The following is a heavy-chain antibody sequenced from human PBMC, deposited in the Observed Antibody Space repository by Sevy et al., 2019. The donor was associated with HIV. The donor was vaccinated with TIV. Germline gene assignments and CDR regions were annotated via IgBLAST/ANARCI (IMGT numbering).Heavy chain of an antibody. Sequence: SETLSLTCTVSGGSISSSSYYWGWIRQPPGKGLEWIGSIYYSGSTYSHPSLKSRVTISVDTSKNQFSLKLSSVTAADTAVYYCASGPFQNFWSGYSPFDYWGQGTLVTVSS. CDR3: ASGPFQNFWSGYSPFDY. CDR1: GGSISSSSYY. J-gene: IGHJ4*02. CDR2: IYYSGST. V-gene: IGHV4-39*01. D-gene: IGHD3-3*01.